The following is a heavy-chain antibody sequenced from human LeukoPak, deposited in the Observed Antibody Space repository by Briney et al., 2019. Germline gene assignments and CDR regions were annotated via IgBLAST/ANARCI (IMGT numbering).Heavy chain of an antibody. CDR3: ASLKNDYDSSGYLVTDAFDI. CDR2: INPRSGGT. J-gene: IGHJ3*02. Sequence: AAVTVSFTASGYTFTGYFLHWERQGPGQGHEWVGWINPRSGGTNDAQKLQGRVTMTRDTSISTAYMELSRLRSDDTAVYYCASLKNDYDSSGYLVTDAFDIWGQGTMVTVSS. CDR1: GYTFTGYF. D-gene: IGHD3-22*01. V-gene: IGHV1-2*02.